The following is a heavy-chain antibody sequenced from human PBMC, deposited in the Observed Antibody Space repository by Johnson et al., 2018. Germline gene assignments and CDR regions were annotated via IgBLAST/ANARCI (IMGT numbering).Heavy chain of an antibody. D-gene: IGHD3-22*01. CDR1: GFTFSSYG. V-gene: IGHV3-30*18. CDR3: SKDYYDWGYYYYYMDV. J-gene: IGHJ6*03. Sequence: QVQLVQSGGGVVQPGRSLRLSCAASGFTFSSYGMHWVRQAPGKGLDGVAVISYEGSNKYYADSVKGRFTISRNNSKKKLYLQMNSLKAEDTEVYYCSKDYYDWGYYYYYMDVWGKGTTVTVSS. CDR2: ISYEGSNK.